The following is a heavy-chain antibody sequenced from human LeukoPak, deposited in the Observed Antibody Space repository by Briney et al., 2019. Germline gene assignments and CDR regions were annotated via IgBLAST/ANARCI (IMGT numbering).Heavy chain of an antibody. CDR3: ARDLITGTTDSFDY. J-gene: IGHJ4*02. CDR1: GFAFSSYS. D-gene: IGHD1-20*01. CDR2: ISSSSSYI. Sequence: GGSLRLSCAASGFAFSSYSMNCVRQAPGEGLEWFSSISSSSSYIYYADSVKGRFTISRDNAKNSLYLQMNSLRAEDTAVYYCARDLITGTTDSFDYWGQGTLVTVSS. V-gene: IGHV3-21*01.